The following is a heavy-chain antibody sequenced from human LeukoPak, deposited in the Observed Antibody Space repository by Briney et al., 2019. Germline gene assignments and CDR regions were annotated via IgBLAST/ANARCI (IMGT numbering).Heavy chain of an antibody. CDR2: INWNGGST. CDR3: ARDASTSCFRAECWFDP. J-gene: IGHJ5*02. V-gene: IGHV3-20*01. D-gene: IGHD2-2*01. CDR1: GFTFDDYA. Sequence: PGGSLRLSCAASGFTFDDYAMHWVRQAPGKGLEWVSGINWNGGSTGYADSVQGRFTISRDNAKNSLYLQMDSLRAEDTAMYHCARDASTSCFRAECWFDPWGQGTLVTVSS.